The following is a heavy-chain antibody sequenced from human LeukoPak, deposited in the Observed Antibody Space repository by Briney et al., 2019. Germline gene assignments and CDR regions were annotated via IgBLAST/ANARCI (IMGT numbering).Heavy chain of an antibody. J-gene: IGHJ4*02. D-gene: IGHD1-26*01. V-gene: IGHV3-72*01. Sequence: VGSLRLSCAASGFTFSDHYMDWVRQAPGKGLEWVGRTRNKANSYTTEYAASVKGRFTISRDDSKNSLYLQMNSLKTEDTAVYYCARASGSYSGYFDYWGQGTLVTVSS. CDR2: TRNKANSYTT. CDR1: GFTFSDHY. CDR3: ARASGSYSGYFDY.